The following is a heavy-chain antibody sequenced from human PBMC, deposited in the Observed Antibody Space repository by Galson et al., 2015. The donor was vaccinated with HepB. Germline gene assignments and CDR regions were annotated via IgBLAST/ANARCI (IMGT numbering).Heavy chain of an antibody. V-gene: IGHV3-30-3*01. CDR3: ARGQARFLEWVEGHYFDY. J-gene: IGHJ4*02. D-gene: IGHD3-3*01. CDR2: ISYDGSNK. Sequence: SLRLSCAASGFTFSSYAMHWVRQAPGKGLEWVAVISYDGSNKYYADSVKGRFTISRDNSKNTLYLQMNSLRAEDTAVYYCARGQARFLEWVEGHYFDYWGQGTLVTVSS. CDR1: GFTFSSYA.